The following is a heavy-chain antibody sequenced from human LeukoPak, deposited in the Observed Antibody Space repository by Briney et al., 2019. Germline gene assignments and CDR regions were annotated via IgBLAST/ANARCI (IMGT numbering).Heavy chain of an antibody. CDR2: ISSSSSYI. D-gene: IGHD2-2*01. V-gene: IGHV3-21*01. CDR3: ARGYIVVVPAALDAFDI. CDR1: GFTFSNAW. Sequence: GGSLRLSCAASGFTFSNAWMSWVRQAPGKGLEWVSSISSSSSYIYYADSVKGRFTTSRDNAKNSLYLQMNSLRAEDTAVYYCARGYIVVVPAALDAFDIWGQGTMVTVSS. J-gene: IGHJ3*02.